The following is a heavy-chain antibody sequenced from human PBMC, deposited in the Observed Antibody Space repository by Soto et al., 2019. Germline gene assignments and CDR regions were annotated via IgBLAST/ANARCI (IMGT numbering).Heavy chain of an antibody. CDR3: TRDRPVGLVAIVDYNWFDP. J-gene: IGHJ5*02. CDR1: GYSFANYD. Sequence: ASVKVSCKASGYSFANYDINWVRQAPGQGLEWMGWISPSNGNTNYAQKLQGRGTMTTDTSTSTAYMELRSLRCDDTDVYHCTRDRPVGLVAIVDYNWFDPWGQGTLVTVSS. CDR2: ISPSNGNT. V-gene: IGHV1-18*04. D-gene: IGHD1-26*01.